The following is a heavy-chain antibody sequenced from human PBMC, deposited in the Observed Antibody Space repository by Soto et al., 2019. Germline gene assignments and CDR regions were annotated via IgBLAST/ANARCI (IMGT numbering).Heavy chain of an antibody. Sequence: QVTLKESGPVLVKPTETLTLTCTVSGFSLSNARMGVSWIRQPPGKALEWLAHIFSNDEKSYSTSLKSRLTISKDTSKSQVVLTMTNMDPVDTATYYCARTRLVWFGEILDYWGQGTLVTVSS. D-gene: IGHD3-10*01. J-gene: IGHJ4*02. CDR1: GFSLSNARMG. CDR2: IFSNDEK. CDR3: ARTRLVWFGEILDY. V-gene: IGHV2-26*01.